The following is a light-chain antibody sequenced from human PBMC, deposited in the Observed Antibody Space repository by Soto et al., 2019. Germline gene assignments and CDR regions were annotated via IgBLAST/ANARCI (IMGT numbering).Light chain of an antibody. CDR2: GNS. V-gene: IGLV1-40*01. Sequence: QLVLTQPPSVSGAPGQRVTISCTGSSSNIGAGYDVHWYQQLPGTAPKLLIYGNSNRPSGVPDRFSGSKSGTSASLAITGLQAEDEADYYCQSYDSSLSGSVFGGGTPLTVL. CDR1: SSNIGAGYD. J-gene: IGLJ7*01. CDR3: QSYDSSLSGSV.